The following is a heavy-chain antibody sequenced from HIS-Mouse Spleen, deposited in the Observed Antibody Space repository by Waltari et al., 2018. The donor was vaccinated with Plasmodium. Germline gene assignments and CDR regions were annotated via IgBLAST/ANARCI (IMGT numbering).Heavy chain of an antibody. CDR3: ARDRRLAFDY. D-gene: IGHD2-15*01. CDR1: GFTFSSYD. J-gene: IGHJ4*02. V-gene: IGHV3-30-3*01. Sequence: QVQLVESGGGVVQPGRSLRLPCAASGFTFSSYDMPGVRQAPGKGLEWVAVISYDGSNKYYADSVKGRFTISRDNSKNTLYLQMNSLRAEDTAVYYCARDRRLAFDYWGQGTLVTVSS. CDR2: ISYDGSNK.